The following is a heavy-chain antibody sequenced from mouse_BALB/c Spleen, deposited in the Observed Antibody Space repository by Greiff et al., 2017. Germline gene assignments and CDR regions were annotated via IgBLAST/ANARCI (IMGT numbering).Heavy chain of an antibody. Sequence: EVKLVESGGDLVKPGGSLKLSCAASGFTFSSYGMSWVRQTPDKRLEWVATISSGGSYTYYPDRVKGRFTISRDNAKNTLYLQMSSLKSEDTAMYYCAGGGTATSAYWGQGTLVTVSA. CDR1: GFTFSSYG. D-gene: IGHD1-2*01. J-gene: IGHJ3*01. V-gene: IGHV5-6*01. CDR2: ISSGGSYT. CDR3: AGGGTATSAY.